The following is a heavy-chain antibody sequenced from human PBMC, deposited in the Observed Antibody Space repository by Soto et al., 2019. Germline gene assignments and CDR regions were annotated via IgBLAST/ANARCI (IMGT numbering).Heavy chain of an antibody. V-gene: IGHV4-59*01. J-gene: IGHJ5*02. D-gene: IGHD6-6*01. Sequence: PSETLSLTCTVSGGSISSYYWSWIRQPPGKGLEWIGYIYYSGSTNYNPSLKSRVTISVDTSKNQFSLKLSSVTAADTAVYYCARGRYSSSSKGWLDPWGQGTLVTVSS. CDR3: ARGRYSSSSKGWLDP. CDR1: GGSISSYY. CDR2: IYYSGST.